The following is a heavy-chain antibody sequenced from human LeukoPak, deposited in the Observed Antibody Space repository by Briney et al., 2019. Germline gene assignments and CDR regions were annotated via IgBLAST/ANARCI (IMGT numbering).Heavy chain of an antibody. Sequence: GGSLRLSCAASGFTVSSNYMSWVRQAPGKGLEWVSIIYNGGSTYYADSVKGRFTISRDNSKSTLYLQMNTVRAEDTAVYYCARAGGAYLRHLDYWGQGTLVTVSS. V-gene: IGHV3-53*01. CDR2: IYNGGST. CDR1: GFTVSSNY. D-gene: IGHD1-26*01. J-gene: IGHJ4*02. CDR3: ARAGGAYLRHLDY.